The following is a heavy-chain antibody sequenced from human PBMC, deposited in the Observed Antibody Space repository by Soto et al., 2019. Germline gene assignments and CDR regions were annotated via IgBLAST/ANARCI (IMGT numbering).Heavy chain of an antibody. V-gene: IGHV3-33*01. Sequence: GGSLRLSCAASGFTFSSYGMHWVRQAPGKGLEWVAVIWYDGSNKYYADSVKGRFTISRDNSKNTLYLQMNSLRAEDTAVYYCARDIVVVPAAIRRVYYYYYGMDVWGQGTTVTVSS. CDR2: IWYDGSNK. CDR1: GFTFSSYG. CDR3: ARDIVVVPAAIRRVYYYYYGMDV. J-gene: IGHJ6*02. D-gene: IGHD2-2*01.